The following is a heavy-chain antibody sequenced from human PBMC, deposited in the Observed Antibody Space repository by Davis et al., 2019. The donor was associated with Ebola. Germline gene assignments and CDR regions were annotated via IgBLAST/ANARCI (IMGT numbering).Heavy chain of an antibody. CDR2: INSDGSST. D-gene: IGHD6-6*01. J-gene: IGHJ4*02. Sequence: GESLKISCAASGFTFSSYWMHWVRQALGKGLVWVSRINSDGSSTSYADSVKGRFTISRDNAKNTLYLQMNSLRAEDTAVYYCASEGSSSVYWGQGTLVTVSS. CDR3: ASEGSSSVY. CDR1: GFTFSSYW. V-gene: IGHV3-74*01.